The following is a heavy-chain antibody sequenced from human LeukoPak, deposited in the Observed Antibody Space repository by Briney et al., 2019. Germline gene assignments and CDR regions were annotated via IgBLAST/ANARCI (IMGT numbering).Heavy chain of an antibody. J-gene: IGHJ6*02. CDR2: IKPDGSET. V-gene: IGHV3-7*02. D-gene: IGHD3-10*01. CDR3: ARGSDGRGVTYYYYYAMDV. Sequence: GGSLRLSCAASGFNFNDHWMSWVRQAPGKGLEWLANIKPDGSETHYVDSVRGRFTISRDNAKNSLFLQMDSLRAEDTAVYYCARGSDGRGVTYYYYYAMDVWGQGTTVTVSS. CDR1: GFNFNDHW.